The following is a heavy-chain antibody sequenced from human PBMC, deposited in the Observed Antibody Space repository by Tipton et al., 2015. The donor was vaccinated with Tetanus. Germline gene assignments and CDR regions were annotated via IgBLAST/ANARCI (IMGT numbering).Heavy chain of an antibody. CDR1: GGTISSSSSY. J-gene: IGHJ4*02. D-gene: IGHD1-26*01. Sequence: GLVKPSETLSLTCSVSGGTISSSSSYWGWIRQPPGKGLQWIGSIYETGRTYYNPSLKSRVTVSADTSKNYFSLKVTSVTAADTAVYYCARDSGHLVGAPLPQNTIDYWGQGTLVTVSS. CDR3: ARDSGHLVGAPLPQNTIDY. V-gene: IGHV4-39*02. CDR2: IYETGRT.